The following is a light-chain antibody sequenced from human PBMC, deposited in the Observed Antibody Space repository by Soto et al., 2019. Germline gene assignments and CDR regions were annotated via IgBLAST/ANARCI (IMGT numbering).Light chain of an antibody. CDR1: QSISDY. CDR2: AAS. V-gene: IGKV1-39*01. J-gene: IGKJ4*01. Sequence: DIQMTQSPFSLSASVGDRVTITCRASQSISDYLNWFQQKPGKAPKLLIYAASSLQSGVPSRFRGSGSGTDFTLTISSLQPEDFATYFCQQSYTSPLTFGGGTKVEIK. CDR3: QQSYTSPLT.